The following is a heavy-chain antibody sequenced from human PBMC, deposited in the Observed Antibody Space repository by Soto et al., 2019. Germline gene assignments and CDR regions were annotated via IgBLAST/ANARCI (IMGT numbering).Heavy chain of an antibody. CDR3: ARSQRDSSSYRDTDEAFDI. J-gene: IGHJ3*02. D-gene: IGHD3-22*01. Sequence: GGSLRLSCAASGFTFSSYATSWVRQAPGKGLEWVSAISGSGGSTYYADSVKGRFTISRDNSKNTLYLQMNSLRAEDTAVYYCARSQRDSSSYRDTDEAFDIWGQGTMVTVSS. V-gene: IGHV3-23*01. CDR2: ISGSGGST. CDR1: GFTFSSYA.